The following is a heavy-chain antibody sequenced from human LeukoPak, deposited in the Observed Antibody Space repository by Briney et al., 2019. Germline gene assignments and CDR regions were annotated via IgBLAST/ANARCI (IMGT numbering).Heavy chain of an antibody. CDR3: ASGFGYYFDY. CDR2: IYYSGST. Sequence: KSSETLSLTCTVSGGSISGYYWSWIRQPPGKGPEWIGYIYYSGSTNYNLSLKSRVTISVDTSKNQFSLKLNSVTAADTAVYYCASGFGYYFDYWGQGTLVTVSS. V-gene: IGHV4-59*01. CDR1: GGSISGYY. J-gene: IGHJ4*02. D-gene: IGHD3-10*01.